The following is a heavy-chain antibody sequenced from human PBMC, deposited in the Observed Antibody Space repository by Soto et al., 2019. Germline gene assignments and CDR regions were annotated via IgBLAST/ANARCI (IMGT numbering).Heavy chain of an antibody. CDR2: ISGSGGST. J-gene: IGHJ4*02. CDR3: AKDRVSSGGYYYDSSGYSGSWDFDY. CDR1: GFTFSSYA. Sequence: GGSLRLSCAASGFTFSSYAMSWVRQAPGKGLEWVSAISGSGGSTYYADSVKGRFTISRDNSKNTLYLQMNSLRAEDTAVYYCAKDRVSSGGYYYDSSGYSGSWDFDYWGQGTLVTVSS. V-gene: IGHV3-23*01. D-gene: IGHD3-22*01.